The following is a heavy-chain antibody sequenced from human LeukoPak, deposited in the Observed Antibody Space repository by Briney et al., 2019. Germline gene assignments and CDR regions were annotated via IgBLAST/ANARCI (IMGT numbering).Heavy chain of an antibody. Sequence: GGSLRLSCAASGFTFSSYGMHWVRQAPGKGLEWVAVIWYDGSNKYYADSVKGRFTISRDNPKNTLYLQMNSLRAEDTAVYYCARDSVPAAIAVGYYYYYMDVWGKGTTVTVSS. J-gene: IGHJ6*03. V-gene: IGHV3-33*01. CDR2: IWYDGSNK. CDR1: GFTFSSYG. CDR3: ARDSVPAAIAVGYYYYYMDV. D-gene: IGHD2-2*02.